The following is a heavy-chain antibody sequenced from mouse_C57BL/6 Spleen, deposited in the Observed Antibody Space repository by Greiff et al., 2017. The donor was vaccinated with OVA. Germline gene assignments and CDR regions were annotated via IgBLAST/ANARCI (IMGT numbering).Heavy chain of an antibody. Sequence: EVKLVESGGGLVKPGGSLKLSCAASGFTFSDYGMHWVRQAPEKGLEWVAYISSGSSTIYYADTVKSRFTISRDNAKNTLFLQMTSLRSEDTAMYYCVKGDGYGNYEDYAMDYWGQGTSGTVSS. CDR3: VKGDGYGNYEDYAMDY. CDR1: GFTFSDYG. D-gene: IGHD2-10*02. J-gene: IGHJ4*01. V-gene: IGHV5-17*01. CDR2: ISSGSSTI.